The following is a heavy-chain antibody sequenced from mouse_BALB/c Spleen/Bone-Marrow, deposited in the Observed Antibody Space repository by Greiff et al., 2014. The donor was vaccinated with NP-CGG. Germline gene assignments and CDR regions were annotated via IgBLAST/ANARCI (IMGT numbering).Heavy chain of an antibody. D-gene: IGHD1-1*02. CDR1: GFNIKDTY. J-gene: IGHJ4*01. Sequence: VQLKESGAELVKPGASVKLSCTASGFNIKDTYMHWVKQRPEQGLEWTGRIDPANGNTKYDPKFQGKATITADTSSNTAYLQLSSLTSEDTAVYYCARVKLWSYAMDYWGQGTSVTVSS. CDR2: IDPANGNT. CDR3: ARVKLWSYAMDY. V-gene: IGHV14-3*02.